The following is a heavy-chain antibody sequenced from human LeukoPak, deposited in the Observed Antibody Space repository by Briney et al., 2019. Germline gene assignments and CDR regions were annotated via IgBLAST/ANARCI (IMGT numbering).Heavy chain of an antibody. D-gene: IGHD3-3*01. CDR1: GFTFSDYY. V-gene: IGHV3-11*01. CDR3: ARVGPPPPSLDGVVSEWGMDV. CDR2: ISSSGSTI. J-gene: IGHJ6*02. Sequence: GGSLRLSCAASGFTFSDYYMSWIRQAPGKGLEWVSYISSSGSTIYYADSVKGRFTISRDNAKNSLYLQMNSLRAEDTAVYYCARVGPPPPSLDGVVSEWGMDVWGQGTTVTVSS.